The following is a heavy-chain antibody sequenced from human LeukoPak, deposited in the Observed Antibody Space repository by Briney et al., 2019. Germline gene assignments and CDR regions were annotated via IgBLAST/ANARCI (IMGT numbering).Heavy chain of an antibody. D-gene: IGHD2-2*01. CDR2: ISSSSSTI. CDR3: ARVDDIVVVPAAMPSDY. V-gene: IGHV3-48*01. J-gene: IGHJ4*02. CDR1: GFTFSSYS. Sequence: PGGSLRLSCAASGFTFSSYSMNWVRQAPGKELEWVSYISSSSSTIYYADSVKGRFTISRDNAKNSLYLQMNSLRAEDTAVYYCARVDDIVVVPAAMPSDYWGQGTLVTVSS.